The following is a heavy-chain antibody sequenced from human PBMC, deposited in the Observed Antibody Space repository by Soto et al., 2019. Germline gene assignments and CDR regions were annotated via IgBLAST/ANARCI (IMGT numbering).Heavy chain of an antibody. CDR3: ARAKKGIAAAENWFDP. V-gene: IGHV4-31*03. D-gene: IGHD6-13*01. Sequence: QVQLQESVPGLVKPSQTLSLTCTVSGGSISSGGYYWSWIRQQPGKCLEWIGYIYYSGSTYYNPSLKRRVTISVDTSKNQFSLKLSSVTAADTAVYYCARAKKGIAAAENWFDPWGQGTLVTVSS. CDR1: GGSISSGGYY. J-gene: IGHJ5*02. CDR2: IYYSGST.